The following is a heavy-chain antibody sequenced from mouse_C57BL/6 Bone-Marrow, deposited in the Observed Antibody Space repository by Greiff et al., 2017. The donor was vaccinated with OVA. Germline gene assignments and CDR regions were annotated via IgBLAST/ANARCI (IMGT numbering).Heavy chain of an antibody. CDR2: IDPSDSYT. CDR1: GYTFTSYW. J-gene: IGHJ3*01. V-gene: IGHV1-50*01. Sequence: QVQLQQPGAELVKPGASVKLSCKASGYTFTSYWMQWVKQRPGQGLEWIGEIDPSDSYTNYNQKFKGKATLTVDTSSSTAYMQLSSLTSEDSAVYYCAREDSSGYPFAYWGQGTLVTVSA. CDR3: AREDSSGYPFAY. D-gene: IGHD3-2*02.